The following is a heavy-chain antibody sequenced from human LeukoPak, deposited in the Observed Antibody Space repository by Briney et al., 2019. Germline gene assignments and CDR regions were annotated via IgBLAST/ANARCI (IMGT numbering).Heavy chain of an antibody. CDR2: INHSGST. CDR1: GGSFSGYY. D-gene: IGHD6-19*01. Sequence: SPSETLSLTCAVYGGSFSGYYWSWIRQPPGKGLEWIGEINHSGSTNYNPSLKSRVTISVDTSKNQFSLKLSSVTAADTAVYYCARAGWRYYFDYWGQGTLVTVSS. CDR3: ARAGWRYYFDY. J-gene: IGHJ4*02. V-gene: IGHV4-34*01.